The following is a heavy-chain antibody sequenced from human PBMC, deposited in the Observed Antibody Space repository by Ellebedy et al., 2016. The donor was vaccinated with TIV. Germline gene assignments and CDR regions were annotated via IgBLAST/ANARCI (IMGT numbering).Heavy chain of an antibody. CDR1: GYTFTYYY. V-gene: IGHV1-46*01. D-gene: IGHD5/OR15-5a*01. Sequence: AASVKVSCKASGYTFTYYYMNWVRHAPGQGLEWMGIINPGGGGTSYAQKFQGRVTMTRDTSTSTAFLELSRLRSDDTAVYYCTRDLTNIVSGDYWGQGTLVTVSS. CDR2: INPGGGGT. J-gene: IGHJ4*02. CDR3: TRDLTNIVSGDY.